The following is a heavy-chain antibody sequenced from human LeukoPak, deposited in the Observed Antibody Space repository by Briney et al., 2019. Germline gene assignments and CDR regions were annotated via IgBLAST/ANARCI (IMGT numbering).Heavy chain of an antibody. CDR3: AREGFSRGYYQYYYMDV. J-gene: IGHJ6*03. D-gene: IGHD3-3*02. CDR2: INPSGGTT. Sequence: ASVKVSCKASGYTFTSYHMHWVRQAPGQGLEWMGIINPSGGTTNYAQKFRGGVTMTRDMSTSTVYMELSSLRSEDTAVYYCAREGFSRGYYQYYYMDVWGKGTTVTVSS. CDR1: GYTFTSYH. V-gene: IGHV1-46*01.